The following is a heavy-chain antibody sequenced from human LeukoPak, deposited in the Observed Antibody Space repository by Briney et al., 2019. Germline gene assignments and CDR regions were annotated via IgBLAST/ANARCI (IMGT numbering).Heavy chain of an antibody. D-gene: IGHD3-10*01. Sequence: GGALRLSCAASGFTVSSNYMSWVRQAPGKGLEWVSVIYSGGSTYYADSVKGRFTISRDNSKNTLYLQMNSLRAEDTAVYYCARDSYDGFGERLLDYWGQGTLVTVPS. CDR2: IYSGGST. CDR3: ARDSYDGFGERLLDY. V-gene: IGHV3-66*01. J-gene: IGHJ4*02. CDR1: GFTVSSNY.